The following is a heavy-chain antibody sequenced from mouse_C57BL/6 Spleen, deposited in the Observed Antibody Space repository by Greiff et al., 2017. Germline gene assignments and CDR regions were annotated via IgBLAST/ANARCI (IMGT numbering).Heavy chain of an antibody. CDR2: LDPETGGT. Sequence: QVQLQQSGAELVRPGASVTLSCKASGYTFTDYEMHWVKQTPVHGLEWIGALDPETGGTAYNQKFKGKAILTADKSSSTAYMELRSLTSEDSAVYYCTRRDVGFDDWGQGTTLTVSS. CDR3: TRRDVGFDD. CDR1: GYTFTDYE. V-gene: IGHV1-15*01. D-gene: IGHD3-3*01. J-gene: IGHJ2*01.